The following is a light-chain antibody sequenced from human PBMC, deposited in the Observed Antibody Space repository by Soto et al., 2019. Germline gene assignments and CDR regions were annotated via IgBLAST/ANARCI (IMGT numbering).Light chain of an antibody. J-gene: IGLJ2*01. CDR3: AAWDDSLGVV. Sequence: QSVLTQPPSASGTPGQRVTISCSGSSSNIGSNYVYWYQQLPGTAPKLLIYRNNQRPSGVPDRFSGSKSGTSASLAISGLRSEDEADYYCAAWDDSLGVVFGGGTQLTVL. V-gene: IGLV1-47*01. CDR1: SSNIGSNY. CDR2: RNN.